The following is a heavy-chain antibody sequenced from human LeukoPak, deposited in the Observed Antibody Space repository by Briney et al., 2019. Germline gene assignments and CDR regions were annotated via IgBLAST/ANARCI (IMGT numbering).Heavy chain of an antibody. CDR1: GGSISSYY. V-gene: IGHV4-59*12. Sequence: SETLSLTCTVSGGSISSYYWSWIRQPPGKGLEWIGYIYYSGSTNYNPSLKSRVTISVDTSKNQFSLKLSSVTAADTAVYYCAGPSSHGDYAPTDRIDYWGQGTLVTVSS. CDR3: AGPSSHGDYAPTDRIDY. D-gene: IGHD4-17*01. J-gene: IGHJ4*02. CDR2: IYYSGST.